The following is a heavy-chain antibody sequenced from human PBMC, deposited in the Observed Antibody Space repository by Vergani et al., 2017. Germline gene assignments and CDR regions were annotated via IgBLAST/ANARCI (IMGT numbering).Heavy chain of an antibody. J-gene: IGHJ4*02. CDR3: ARSEYSSLPDY. CDR2: INHSGST. D-gene: IGHD6-6*01. Sequence: QVQLQESGPGLVKPSQTLSLTCTVSGGSISSGGYYWSWIRQPPGKGLEWIGEINHSGSTNYNPSLKSRVTISVDTSKNQFSLKLSSVTAADTAVYYCARSEYSSLPDYWGQGTLVTVSS. V-gene: IGHV4-31*03. CDR1: GGSISSGGYY.